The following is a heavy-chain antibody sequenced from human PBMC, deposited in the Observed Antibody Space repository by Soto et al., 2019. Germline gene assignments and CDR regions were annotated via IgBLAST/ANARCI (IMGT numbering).Heavy chain of an antibody. J-gene: IGHJ6*02. D-gene: IGHD4-17*01. V-gene: IGHV3-30-3*01. CDR3: ARSLNYGEPYYYGMDV. CDR2: ISYDGSNK. Sequence: QVQLVESGGGVVQPGRSLRLSCAASGFTFSSYAMHWVRQAPGKGLESVAVISYDGSNKYYADSVKGRFTISRDNSKNTLYLQMNSLRAEDTAVYYCARSLNYGEPYYYGMDVWGQGTTVTVSS. CDR1: GFTFSSYA.